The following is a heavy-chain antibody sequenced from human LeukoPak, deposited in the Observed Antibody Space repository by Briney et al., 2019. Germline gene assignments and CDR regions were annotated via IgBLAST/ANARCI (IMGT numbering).Heavy chain of an antibody. CDR1: GYAFTNYG. CDR2: ISGYQGST. D-gene: IGHD5-24*01. V-gene: IGHV1-18*01. J-gene: IGHJ4*02. CDR3: ARSDLGPITAGPFNY. Sequence: ASVKVSCKASGYAFTNYGITWVRQAPGQGLEWMGWISGYQGSTKYAQNFQGRVTMTIDTSTSTAYMDLRSLRSDDTAIYFCARSDLGPITAGPFNYWGQGTLVAVSS.